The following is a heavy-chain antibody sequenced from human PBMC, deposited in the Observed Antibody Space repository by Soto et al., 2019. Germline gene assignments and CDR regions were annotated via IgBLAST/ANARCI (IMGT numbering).Heavy chain of an antibody. CDR3: ARDLFLGASYHRGLWAVNQGGFDY. J-gene: IGHJ4*01. D-gene: IGHD5-18*01. CDR2: ISSSSSYI. CDR1: GFTFSSYS. V-gene: IGHV3-21*01. Sequence: EVQLVESGGGLVKPGGSLRLSCAASGFTFSSYSMNWVRQAPGKGLEWVSSISSSSSYIYYADSVKGRFTISRDNAKNSRYLQMNSLRAEDTAVYYCARDLFLGASYHRGLWAVNQGGFDYWGHGTLVTVSS.